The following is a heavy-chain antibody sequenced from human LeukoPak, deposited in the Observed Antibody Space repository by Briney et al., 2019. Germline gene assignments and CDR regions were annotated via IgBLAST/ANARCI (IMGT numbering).Heavy chain of an antibody. CDR3: ARTYNWNDGYFDY. J-gene: IGHJ4*02. D-gene: IGHD1-20*01. Sequence: AASVKVSCKVSGYTLTELSIHWVRQAPRKGLEWMGGFDPEHGKTIYAQKFQGRVTMTRDTSTSTVYMKLSSLRSEDTAVYYCARTYNWNDGYFDYWGQGTLVTVSS. CDR1: GYTLTELS. CDR2: FDPEHGKT. V-gene: IGHV1-24*01.